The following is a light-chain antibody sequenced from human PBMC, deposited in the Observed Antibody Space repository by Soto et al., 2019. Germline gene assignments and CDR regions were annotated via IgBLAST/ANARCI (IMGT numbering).Light chain of an antibody. J-gene: IGKJ5*01. Sequence: LTQSLGTLSLSPRHRTPLFCTARHCLTNPYIAWYQQKTGQPRRILIYDISSRATGSPDRFSGSVSGTDFTLTITRLEPEDVEVFYCQQRHMWPITFGQGTRLEIK. CDR3: QQRHMWPIT. CDR2: DIS. V-gene: IGKV3D-20*02. CDR1: HCLTNPY.